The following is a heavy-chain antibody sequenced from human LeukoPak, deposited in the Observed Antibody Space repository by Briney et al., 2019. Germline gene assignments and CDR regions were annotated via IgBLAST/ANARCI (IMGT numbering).Heavy chain of an antibody. CDR1: GGTFSSYA. CDR2: ITPILGIA. V-gene: IGHV1-69*04. Sequence: SVKVSCKASGGTFSSYAISWVRQAPGQGLEWMGRITPILGIANYAQKFQGRVTITADKSTSTAYMELSSLRSEDTAVYYCARIGSNYDSVDYWGQGTLVTVSS. J-gene: IGHJ4*02. CDR3: ARIGSNYDSVDY. D-gene: IGHD3-22*01.